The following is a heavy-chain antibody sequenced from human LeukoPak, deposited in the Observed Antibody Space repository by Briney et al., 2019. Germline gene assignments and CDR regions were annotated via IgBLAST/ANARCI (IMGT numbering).Heavy chain of an antibody. CDR1: GFTFSSYA. D-gene: IGHD3-16*01. J-gene: IGHJ4*02. Sequence: PGGSLRLSCSASGFTFSSYAMHWVRQAPGKGLEYVSAISSNGATTYYADTVKGRFTISRDNSKNTLYIQMSSLRPEDTAVYYCVKIVMAGGYFDYWGQGTLVTVSS. CDR3: VKIVMAGGYFDY. V-gene: IGHV3-64*05. CDR2: ISSNGATT.